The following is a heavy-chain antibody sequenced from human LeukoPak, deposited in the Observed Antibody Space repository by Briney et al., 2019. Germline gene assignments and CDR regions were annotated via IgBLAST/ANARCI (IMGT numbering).Heavy chain of an antibody. V-gene: IGHV1-46*01. CDR3: ARGPSITMVRGGQWYYYMDV. J-gene: IGHJ6*03. CDR1: GYTFTSYY. CDR2: INPSGGST. D-gene: IGHD3-10*01. Sequence: GASVKVSCKASGYTFTSYYMHWVRQAPGQGREWMGVINPSGGSTNYAQKFQGRVTMTRDTSTNTVYMELSSLRSEDTAVYYCARGPSITMVRGGQWYYYMDVWGKGTTVTISS.